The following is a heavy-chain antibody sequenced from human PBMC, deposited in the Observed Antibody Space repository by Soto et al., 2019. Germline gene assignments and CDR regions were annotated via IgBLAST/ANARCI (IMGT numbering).Heavy chain of an antibody. CDR1: GGTFSSYA. CDR2: ISSNGGST. Sequence: GASVKVSCKASGGTFSSYAMHWVRQAPGKGLEYVSAISSNGGSTYYADSVKGRFTISRDNSKNTLYLQMSSLRAEDMAVYYCVKVLRYFDWLGPFDYWGQGTLVTVSS. D-gene: IGHD3-9*01. V-gene: IGHV3-64D*06. J-gene: IGHJ4*02. CDR3: VKVLRYFDWLGPFDY.